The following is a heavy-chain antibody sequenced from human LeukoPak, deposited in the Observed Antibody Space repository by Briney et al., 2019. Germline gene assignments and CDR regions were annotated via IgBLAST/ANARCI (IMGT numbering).Heavy chain of an antibody. CDR2: ISGSGGST. D-gene: IGHD3-22*01. V-gene: IGHV3-23*01. J-gene: IGHJ4*02. CDR3: AKDYYYDSSGYYAFDY. CDR1: GFTFSSSA. Sequence: GGSLRLSCAASGFTFSSSAMSWVRQAPGKGLEWVSAISGSGGSTYYADSVKGRFTISRDNSKNTLYLQMNSLRAEDTAVYYCAKDYYYDSSGYYAFDYWGQGTLVTVSS.